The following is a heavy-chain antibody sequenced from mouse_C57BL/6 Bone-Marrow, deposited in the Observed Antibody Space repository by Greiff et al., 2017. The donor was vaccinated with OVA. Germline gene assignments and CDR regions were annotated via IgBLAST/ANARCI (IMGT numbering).Heavy chain of an antibody. CDR1: GYSITSDY. D-gene: IGHD1-1*01. CDR2: ISYSGST. Sequence: VQLKESGPGLAKPSQTLSLTCSVTGYSITSDYWNWIRKFPGNKLEYMGYISYSGSTYYNPSLKSRISITRDTSKNQYYLQLNSVTTEDTATYYCARGIFITTVVDYAMDYWGQGTSVTVSS. J-gene: IGHJ4*01. V-gene: IGHV3-8*01. CDR3: ARGIFITTVVDYAMDY.